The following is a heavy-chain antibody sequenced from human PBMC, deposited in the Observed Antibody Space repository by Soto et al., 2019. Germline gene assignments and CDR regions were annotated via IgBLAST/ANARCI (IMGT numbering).Heavy chain of an antibody. CDR3: EKLRGMAGAGTLNAPYAVRDV. J-gene: IGHJ6*02. CDR1: GYSFTSYW. V-gene: IGHV5-51*01. D-gene: IGHD6-19*01. Sequence: PGEALKISWKGSGYSFTSYWIGWVRQMPGKGLEWMGIIYPGDSDTRYSPSFQGQVTISADKSIITAYLQWSSLKASDTAMYYCEKLRGMAGAGTLNAPYAVRDVGGQGTTATVSS. CDR2: IYPGDSDT.